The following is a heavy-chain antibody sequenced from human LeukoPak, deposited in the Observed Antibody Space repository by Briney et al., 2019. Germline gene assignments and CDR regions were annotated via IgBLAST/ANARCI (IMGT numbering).Heavy chain of an antibody. CDR3: ARDYYDSSGFDY. J-gene: IGHJ4*02. CDR1: GGSISSGGYY. Sequence: SETLSLTCTVSGGSISSGGYYWSWIRQHPGKGLEWIGYIYYSGSTYYNPSLKSRVTISVDTSKNQFSLKLSSVTAADTAVYYCARDYYDSSGFDYWGQGTLVTVSP. D-gene: IGHD3-22*01. CDR2: IYYSGST. V-gene: IGHV4-31*03.